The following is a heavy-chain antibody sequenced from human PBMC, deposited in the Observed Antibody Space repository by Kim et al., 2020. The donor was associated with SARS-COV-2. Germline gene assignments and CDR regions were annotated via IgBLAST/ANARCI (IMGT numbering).Heavy chain of an antibody. CDR3: ASLRLGELSLGLYNWFDP. Sequence: ASVKVSCKASGYTFTSYAMNWVRQAPGQGLEWMGWINTNTGNPTYAQGFTGRFVFSLHTSVSTAYLQISSLKAEDTAVYYCASLRLGELSLGLYNWFDPWGQGTLVTVSS. D-gene: IGHD3-16*02. V-gene: IGHV7-4-1*02. J-gene: IGHJ5*02. CDR1: GYTFTSYA. CDR2: INTNTGNP.